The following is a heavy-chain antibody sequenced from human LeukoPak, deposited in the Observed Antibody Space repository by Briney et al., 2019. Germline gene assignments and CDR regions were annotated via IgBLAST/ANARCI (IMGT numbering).Heavy chain of an antibody. J-gene: IGHJ5*02. CDR1: GDSISSSY. D-gene: IGHD3-9*01. V-gene: IGHV4-59*08. CDR2: NYHTGST. Sequence: PSETLSLTCTVSGDSISSSYWSWIRHPPGNGLEGIGYNYHTGSTNSHPSLKSRVTISVDTSKTHFSLKLSSVTAADTAVYYCARHDILTGYYNNWIDPWGQGTLVTVSS. CDR3: ARHDILTGYYNNWIDP.